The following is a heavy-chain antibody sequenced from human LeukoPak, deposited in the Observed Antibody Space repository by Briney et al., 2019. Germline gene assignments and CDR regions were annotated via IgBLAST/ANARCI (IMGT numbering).Heavy chain of an antibody. CDR3: AKGSGNEAQSYYYYMDV. D-gene: IGHD5-12*01. Sequence: PGGTLRLSCAASGFTFSSYGMSWVRQAPGKGLEWVAFIRYDGSNKYYADPVKGRFTISRDNSKNTLYLHVNSLRPEDTAVYYCAKGSGNEAQSYYYYMDVWGKGTTVTISS. J-gene: IGHJ6*03. CDR2: IRYDGSNK. CDR1: GFTFSSYG. V-gene: IGHV3-30*02.